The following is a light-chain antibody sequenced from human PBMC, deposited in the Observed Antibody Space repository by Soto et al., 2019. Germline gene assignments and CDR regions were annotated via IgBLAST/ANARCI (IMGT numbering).Light chain of an antibody. CDR3: QQYGSSPPIT. Sequence: EIVLTPSPGTLSLSPVERATPSCRASQSVSSSYLAWYQQKPGQAPRLLIYGASSRATGIPDRFSGSGSGTDFTLTISRLEPEDFAVYYCQQYGSSPPITFGQGTRLEIK. J-gene: IGKJ5*01. CDR1: QSVSSSY. V-gene: IGKV3-20*01. CDR2: GAS.